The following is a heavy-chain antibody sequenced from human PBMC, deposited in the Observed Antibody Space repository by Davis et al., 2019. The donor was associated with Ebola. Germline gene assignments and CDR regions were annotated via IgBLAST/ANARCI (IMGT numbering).Heavy chain of an antibody. CDR1: GFRFNMYS. V-gene: IGHV3-48*02. CDR2: VNGGGSTT. Sequence: GESLKISCAGSGFRFNMYSFNWVRQPPGKGLQWVANVNGGGSTTYYADSVKGRFTISRDNANNSAYLQMNNLRDEDTAVYYCARESYYGLDVWGQGTTVTVSS. J-gene: IGHJ6*02. CDR3: ARESYYGLDV.